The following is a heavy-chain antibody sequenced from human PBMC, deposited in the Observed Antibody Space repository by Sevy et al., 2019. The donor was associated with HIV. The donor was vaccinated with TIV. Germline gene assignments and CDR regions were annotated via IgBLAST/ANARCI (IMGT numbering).Heavy chain of an antibody. Sequence: GGSLRLSCAASGFTFSSYTMNWVRQAPGKGLEWVSSISFSSNYIYYADSVKGRFTISRDNAKNSVYLQMNSLRAEDTAVYYCARDRGVGTSSYGMDVWGQGTTVTVSS. CDR3: ARDRGVGTSSYGMDV. CDR2: ISFSSNYI. CDR1: GFTFSSYT. V-gene: IGHV3-21*01. D-gene: IGHD1-26*01. J-gene: IGHJ6*02.